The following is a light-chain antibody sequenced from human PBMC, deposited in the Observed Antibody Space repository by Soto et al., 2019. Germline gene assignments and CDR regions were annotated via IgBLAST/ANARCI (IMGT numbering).Light chain of an antibody. V-gene: IGLV1-44*01. Sequence: QSVLTQPPSASGTPGQRVTISCSGSSSNIGSNTVSWYQQLPQRAPKLLIFSNNQRPSGVPDRFSGSKSGTSASLAISGLQSQDEADHYCATWADGLNSYVFGTGTKLTVL. CDR1: SSNIGSNT. CDR2: SNN. J-gene: IGLJ1*01. CDR3: ATWADGLNSYV.